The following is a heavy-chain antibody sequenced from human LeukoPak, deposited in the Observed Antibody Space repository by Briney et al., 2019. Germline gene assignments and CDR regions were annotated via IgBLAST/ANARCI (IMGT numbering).Heavy chain of an antibody. V-gene: IGHV4-38-2*02. Sequence: SETLSLTCSVSSYSISSGNYWGWIRLPPGKGLQWIGSIYHSGSTYYNPSLKSRVTISVDTSKNQFSLKLSSVTAADTAVYYCAKGYCRGNSCYDDRGAFDYWGQGTLVTVSS. D-gene: IGHD2-2*01. CDR3: AKGYCRGNSCYDDRGAFDY. CDR2: IYHSGST. J-gene: IGHJ4*02. CDR1: SYSISSGNY.